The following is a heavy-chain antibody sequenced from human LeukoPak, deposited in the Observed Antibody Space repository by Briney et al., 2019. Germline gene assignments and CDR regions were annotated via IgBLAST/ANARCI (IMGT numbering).Heavy chain of an antibody. Sequence: GGSLRLSCAASGFTFSSYEMDWVRQAPGKGLEWVSYISSSGSTIYYADSVKGRFTISRDNAKNSLYLQMNSLRAEDTAVYYCARVYDYGDYAPFDCWGQGTLVTVSS. D-gene: IGHD4-17*01. CDR3: ARVYDYGDYAPFDC. CDR2: ISSSGSTI. CDR1: GFTFSSYE. V-gene: IGHV3-48*03. J-gene: IGHJ4*02.